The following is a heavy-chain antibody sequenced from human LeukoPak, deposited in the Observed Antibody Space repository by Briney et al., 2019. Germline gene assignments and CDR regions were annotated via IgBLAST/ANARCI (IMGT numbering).Heavy chain of an antibody. V-gene: IGHV3-48*01. CDR1: RFTFSSYS. Sequence: GGSLRLSCAASRFTFSSYSMNWVRQAPGKGLEWVSYISSSSSTIHYADSVKGRFTISRDNAKNSLYLQMNSLRAEDTAVYYCAREYCSGGSCYGFDYWGQGTLVTVSS. J-gene: IGHJ4*02. D-gene: IGHD2-15*01. CDR3: AREYCSGGSCYGFDY. CDR2: ISSSSSTI.